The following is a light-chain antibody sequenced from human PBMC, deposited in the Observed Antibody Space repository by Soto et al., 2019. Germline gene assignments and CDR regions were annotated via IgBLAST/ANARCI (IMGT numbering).Light chain of an antibody. V-gene: IGKV1D-12*01. CDR2: GAS. CDR1: QGISSW. J-gene: IGKJ4*01. Sequence: TRAECSVSASVGDSVTIACRASQGISSWLAWYQQKLGKAPNLLIYGASTLQSGVPSRFSGSGSGTDSTLTISSLQPEDFATYYCQQANSFPLTFGGGTKVDIK. CDR3: QQANSFPLT.